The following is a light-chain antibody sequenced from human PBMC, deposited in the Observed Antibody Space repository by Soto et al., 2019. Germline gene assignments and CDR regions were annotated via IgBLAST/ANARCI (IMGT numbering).Light chain of an antibody. J-gene: IGLJ1*01. CDR3: SSYTSSSILYV. Sequence: SVLTQPASVSGSPGQSIPISCTGTRSDVGGYNYVSWYQQHPGKAPKLMIYDVSNRPSGVSNRFSGSKSGNTASLTISGLQAEDEADYYCSSYTSSSILYVFGTGTKVTVL. V-gene: IGLV2-14*01. CDR1: RSDVGGYNY. CDR2: DVS.